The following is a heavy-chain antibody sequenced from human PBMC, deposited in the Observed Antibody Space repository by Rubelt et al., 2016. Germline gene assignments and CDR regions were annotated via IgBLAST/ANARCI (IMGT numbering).Heavy chain of an antibody. J-gene: IGHJ4*02. CDR3: ARGGEESWYFDY. Sequence: EVQLVESGGGLIQPGGSLRLSCAASGFTFSSYDMHWVRQATGKGLEWVSAIGTAGDTYYPGSVKGRFTISRENAKNALYLQMNSLRAGDTAVYYCARGGEESWYFDYWGQGTLVTVSS. CDR1: GFTFSSYD. D-gene: IGHD3-10*01. V-gene: IGHV3-13*04. CDR2: IGTAGDT.